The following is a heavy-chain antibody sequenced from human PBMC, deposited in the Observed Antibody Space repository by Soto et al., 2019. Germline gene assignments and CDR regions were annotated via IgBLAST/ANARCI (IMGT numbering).Heavy chain of an antibody. CDR1: GYSFTSYA. CDR2: INAGNGNT. V-gene: IGHV1-3*01. CDR3: ARGVENIVVVLDVFDYYGMDV. J-gene: IGHJ6*02. D-gene: IGHD2-2*01. Sequence: ASVKVSCKAAGYSFTSYARYWVRQAPGQRLEWMGWINAGNGNTKYSQKLQGRVTFTGDTSASTAHMELSSLRSEDTAVYFCARGVENIVVVLDVFDYYGMDVWGQGTTVTVSS.